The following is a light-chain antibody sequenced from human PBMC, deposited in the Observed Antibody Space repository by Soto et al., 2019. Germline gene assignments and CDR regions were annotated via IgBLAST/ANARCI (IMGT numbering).Light chain of an antibody. CDR1: QTINSW. J-gene: IGKJ1*01. CDR2: DAS. CDR3: QQYDSYSSGP. V-gene: IGKV1-5*01. Sequence: DIQMTQSPSTLSASVGDRVTITCRASQTINSWLAWYQHKPGKAXKVLIFDASSLKTGVPSRFSGSGSGTEFTLTISNLQPDDFANYYGQQYDSYSSGPFGQGTKVDIK.